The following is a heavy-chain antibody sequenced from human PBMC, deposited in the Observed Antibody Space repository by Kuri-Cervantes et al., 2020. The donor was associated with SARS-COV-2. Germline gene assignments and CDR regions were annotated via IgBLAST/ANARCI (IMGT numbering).Heavy chain of an antibody. J-gene: IGHJ6*02. CDR3: ARARVRGLITAYYYYGMDV. V-gene: IGHV1-2*04. CDR2: INPNSGGT. Sequence: ASVKVSCKASGYTFTGYYIHWVRQAPGQGLEWMGWINPNSGGTNYAQKFQGWVTMTRDTSINTAYMELSRRRSDDTAVYYCARARVRGLITAYYYYGMDVWGQGTTVTVSS. CDR1: GYTFTGYY. D-gene: IGHD3-10*01.